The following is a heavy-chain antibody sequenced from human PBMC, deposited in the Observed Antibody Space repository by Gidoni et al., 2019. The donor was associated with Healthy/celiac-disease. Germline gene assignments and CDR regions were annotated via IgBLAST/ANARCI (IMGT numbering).Heavy chain of an antibody. D-gene: IGHD6-13*01. CDR3: ARDLLRQLGYY. CDR1: GFTVSSNY. Sequence: EVQLVESGGGLIQPGGSLRLSCAASGFTVSSNYMSCVRQAQGKGLEWVSVISRGGSTYYVVSLKGRFTISRDNSKNTLYLQMNSLRAEDTAVYYCARDLLRQLGYYWGQGTLVTVSS. J-gene: IGHJ4*02. CDR2: ISRGGST. V-gene: IGHV3-53*01.